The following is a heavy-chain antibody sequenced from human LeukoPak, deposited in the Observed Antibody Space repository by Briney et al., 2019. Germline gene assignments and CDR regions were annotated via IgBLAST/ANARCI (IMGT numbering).Heavy chain of an antibody. V-gene: IGHV3-30*03. CDR3: ASESGSYDDY. D-gene: IGHD1-26*01. CDR1: GFTFSSHG. J-gene: IGHJ4*02. Sequence: GGSQRLSCAASGFTFSSHGMHWVSQAPSKGLEWVAVISYDGSNKYYADSVKGRFTISRDNSKNTLYLQMNSLRAEDTAVYYCASESGSYDDYWGQGTLVTVSS. CDR2: ISYDGSNK.